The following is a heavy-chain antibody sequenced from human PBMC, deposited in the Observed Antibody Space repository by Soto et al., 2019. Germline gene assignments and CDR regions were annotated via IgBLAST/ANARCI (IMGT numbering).Heavy chain of an antibody. V-gene: IGHV3-53*01. CDR2: IYSGGAT. CDR1: EFTVSTNY. CDR3: ARASYRAFAY. D-gene: IGHD4-4*01. Sequence: GGSLRLSCAASEFTVSTNYFSWVRQAPGKGLEWVSGIYSGGATYYADSVKGRFTFSRDNSKNTLYLQMNSLRVEDTALYYCARASYRAFAYWGQGTLVTVS. J-gene: IGHJ4*02.